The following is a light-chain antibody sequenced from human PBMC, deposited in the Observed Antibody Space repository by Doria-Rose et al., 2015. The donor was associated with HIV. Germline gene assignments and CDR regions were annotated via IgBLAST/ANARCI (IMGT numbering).Light chain of an antibody. V-gene: IGKV1-9*01. CDR3: QQFDSFPRT. CDR2: GAS. CDR1: QGISRY. J-gene: IGKJ1*01. Sequence: FTQSPSFLSASVGVRVTITCRASQGISRYLAWYQQKPGKAPTLLIFGASTLQSGVPSRFSGSGSGTEFTLTISSLRPEDFATYYCQQFDSFPRTFGQGTKVELK.